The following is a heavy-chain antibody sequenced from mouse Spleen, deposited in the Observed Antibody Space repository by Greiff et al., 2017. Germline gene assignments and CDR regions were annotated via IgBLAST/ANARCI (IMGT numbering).Heavy chain of an antibody. J-gene: IGHJ3*01. CDR3: ARGWLGWFAY. CDR1: GYNFTSYY. D-gene: IGHD1-1*02. CDR2: IYPGDGST. V-gene: IGHV1S56*01. Sequence: LEESGPELVKPGASVKMSCKASGYNFTSYYIHWVKQRPGQGLEWIGWIYPGDGSTKYNEKFKGKTTLTADKSSSTAYMLLSSLTSEDSAIYFCARGWLGWFAYWGQGTLVTVSA.